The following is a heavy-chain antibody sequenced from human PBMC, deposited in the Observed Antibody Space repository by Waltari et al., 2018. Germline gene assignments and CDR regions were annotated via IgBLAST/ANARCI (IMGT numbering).Heavy chain of an antibody. CDR3: ARGKLNFDV. Sequence: QVQLQQSGAGLVRPSEILSLTCDVFGGSFPGFSWSWLRQTPETGLGWIGGVIHSGGTVYNPSLESRVTISIDTSKNQFSLRLTSVTAADTAVYFCARGKLNFDVWGQGSLVTVSS. CDR2: VIHSGGT. J-gene: IGHJ4*02. V-gene: IGHV4-34*12. CDR1: GGSFPGFS.